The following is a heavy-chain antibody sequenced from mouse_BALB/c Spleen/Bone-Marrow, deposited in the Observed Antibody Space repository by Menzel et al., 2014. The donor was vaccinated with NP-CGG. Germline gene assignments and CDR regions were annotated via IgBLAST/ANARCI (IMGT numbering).Heavy chain of an antibody. CDR3: TRSNYGYWYFDV. CDR1: GYTFSNYY. V-gene: IGHV1S81*02. J-gene: IGHJ1*01. CDR2: SNPSNGGS. Sequence: VQLQQSGAELVKPGASVKLSCKASGYTFSNYYMYWVKQRPGQGLEGIGESNPSNGGSNFNEKFKSKATLTVDKSSSTAYMQLSSLTSEDSAVYYCTRSNYGYWYFDVWGAGTTVTVSS. D-gene: IGHD1-1*01.